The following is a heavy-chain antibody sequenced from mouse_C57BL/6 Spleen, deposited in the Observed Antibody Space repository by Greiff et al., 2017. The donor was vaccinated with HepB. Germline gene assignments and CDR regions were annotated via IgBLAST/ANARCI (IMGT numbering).Heavy chain of an antibody. D-gene: IGHD1-1*01. CDR1: GYTFTSYW. J-gene: IGHJ2*01. CDR3: ARWGGSRGFDY. V-gene: IGHV1-52*01. CDR2: IDPSDSET. Sequence: VQLQQPGAELVRPGSSVKLSCKASGYTFTSYWMHWVKQRPIQGLEWIGNIDPSDSETHYNQKFKDKATLTVDKSSSTAYMQLSSLTSEDSAVYYCARWGGSRGFDYWGQGTTLTDSS.